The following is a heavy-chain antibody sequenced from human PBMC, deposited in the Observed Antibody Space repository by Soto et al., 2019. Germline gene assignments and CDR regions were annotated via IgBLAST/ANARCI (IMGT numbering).Heavy chain of an antibody. CDR3: VKGVWLDF. Sequence: EVQLLESGGGLVQPGGSLRLSCAASGFTFNTFEMSWVRQAPGRGLEWVSFISEDSSRTYYADAVKGRFTISRDNSKYTLYLQMNSLTAEVTAVYACVKGVWLDFWGPGALVTVSS. J-gene: IGHJ5*01. CDR2: ISEDSSRT. V-gene: IGHV3-23*01. CDR1: GFTFNTFE.